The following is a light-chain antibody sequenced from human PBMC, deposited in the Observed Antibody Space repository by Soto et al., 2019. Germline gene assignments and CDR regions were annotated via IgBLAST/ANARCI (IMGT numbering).Light chain of an antibody. V-gene: IGLV2-11*01. CDR3: SRYAGSYGCARNV. CDR2: DVS. CDR1: SSDVAIYNY. J-gene: IGLJ1*01. Sequence: SALTQPRSVSGSPGQSVTISGTGTSSDVAIYNYIPWYLQHPDEAPKLMIHDVSERPSGVPDRFSGSGSGNMASLTIAGLQAEDEAVYSCSRYAGSYGCARNVFGSGTKV.